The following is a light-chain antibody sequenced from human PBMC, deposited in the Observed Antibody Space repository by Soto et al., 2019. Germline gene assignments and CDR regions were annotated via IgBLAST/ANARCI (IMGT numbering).Light chain of an antibody. CDR2: DTS. CDR3: QQYGSSQFT. V-gene: IGKV3-20*01. Sequence: EIVLVQSPGTLSLSPGEGATLSCRASQSVNNNYLAWYQQRPGQAPMVLIFDTSRRATGVPDRFSGSGSGTDFTLRISRVEPDDFAVYYCQQYGSSQFTFGPGTKVNIK. CDR1: QSVNNNY. J-gene: IGKJ3*01.